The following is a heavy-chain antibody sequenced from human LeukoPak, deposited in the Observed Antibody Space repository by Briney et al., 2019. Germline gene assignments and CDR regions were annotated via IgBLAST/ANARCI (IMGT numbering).Heavy chain of an antibody. Sequence: ASVKVSRKSSGYTFSSYMINWGRQGAGRGRVCVGWMYPKPGKPVRARNRHSRVTITSDTSISTAYTDLSALRSEDTDVYYCARIRPVTTGYKGYYFDFWGQGTLVTVSS. D-gene: IGHD1-1*01. V-gene: IGHV1-8*01. CDR3: ARIRPVTTGYKGYYFDF. CDR2: MYPKPGKP. CDR1: GYTFSSYM. J-gene: IGHJ4*02.